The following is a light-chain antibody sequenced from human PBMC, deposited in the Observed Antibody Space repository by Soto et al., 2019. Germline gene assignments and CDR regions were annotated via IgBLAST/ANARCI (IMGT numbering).Light chain of an antibody. J-gene: IGLJ1*01. V-gene: IGLV3-25*02. CDR2: KDT. Sequence: SYELTQPPSVSVSAGQTARITCSGDALPKQYAYWYQQKPGQAPVSVIYKDTERPSGIPERFSGSTSGTTVTLTISGVQAEDEADYYCQSADSSGTYYVFGTGTKVTVL. CDR3: QSADSSGTYYV. CDR1: ALPKQY.